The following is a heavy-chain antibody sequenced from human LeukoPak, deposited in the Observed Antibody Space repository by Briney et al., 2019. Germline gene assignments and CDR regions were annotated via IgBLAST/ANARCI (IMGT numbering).Heavy chain of an antibody. CDR1: GYTLTELS. V-gene: IGHV1-24*01. CDR3: ATAESDYGDYGGPRSDWGYHY. Sequence: GASVKVSCKVSGYTLTELSMHWVRQAPGKGLEWMGGFDPEDGETIYAQKFQGRVTMTEDTSTDTAYMELSSLRSDDTAVYYCATAESDYGDYGGPRSDWGYHYGGQGPLVTVSA. D-gene: IGHD4-17*01. CDR2: FDPEDGET. J-gene: IGHJ4*02.